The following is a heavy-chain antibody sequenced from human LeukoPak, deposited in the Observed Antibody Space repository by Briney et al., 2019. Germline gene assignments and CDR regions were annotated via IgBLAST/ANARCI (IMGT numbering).Heavy chain of an antibody. CDR2: IKEDGSEK. V-gene: IGHV3-7*05. CDR1: GFTFSSYW. CDR3: GRTRHGDWGY. D-gene: IGHD2-21*02. Sequence: GGSLRLSCAASGFTFSSYWMSWVRQAPGKGLEWVANIKEDGSEKNYVDSVKGRFTISRDNAKNSLYLHMNRLRAEDTAVYYCGRTRHGDWGYWGQGTLVTVSS. J-gene: IGHJ4*02.